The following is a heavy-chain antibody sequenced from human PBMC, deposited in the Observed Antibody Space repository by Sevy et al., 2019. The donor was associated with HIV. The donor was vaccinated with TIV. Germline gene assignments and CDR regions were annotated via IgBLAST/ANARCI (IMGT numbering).Heavy chain of an antibody. CDR3: ARRVPAGDDAFDI. V-gene: IGHV3-11*01. CDR1: GFAFRDYY. D-gene: IGHD2-2*01. J-gene: IGHJ3*02. CDR2: ISSSGNII. Sequence: GGCLRLSCAGSGFAFRDYYMTWIRQAPGKGLEWLSYISSSGNIIYYADSLKGRFTFSRDNAKNSLFLQMNSLRAEDTAVYYCARRVPAGDDAFDIWGQGTMVTVSS.